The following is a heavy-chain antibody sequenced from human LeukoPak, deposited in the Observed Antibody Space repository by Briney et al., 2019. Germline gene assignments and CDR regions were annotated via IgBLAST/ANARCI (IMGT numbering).Heavy chain of an antibody. V-gene: IGHV3-53*01. J-gene: IGHJ4*02. CDR1: GFTVSSNY. D-gene: IGHD1-26*01. CDR2: IYSGGST. Sequence: GGSLRLSCAASGFTVSSNYMSWVRQAPGKGLEWVSVIYSGGSTYYADSVKGRFTISRDNSKNTLYLQMNSLRAEDTAVYYCARAAGSYYVAYWGQGTLVTVSS. CDR3: ARAAGSYYVAY.